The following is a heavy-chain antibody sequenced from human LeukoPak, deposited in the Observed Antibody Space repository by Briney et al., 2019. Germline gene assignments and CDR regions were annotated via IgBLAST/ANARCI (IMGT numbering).Heavy chain of an antibody. Sequence: SETLSLTCTVSGGSISSSSYYWGWIRQPPGKGLEWIGSIYYSGSTYYNPSLKSRVTISVDTSKNQFSLKLSSVTAADTAVYYCARLHGDLLYYFDYWGQGTLVTVSS. CDR1: GGSISSSSYY. CDR2: IYYSGST. CDR3: ARLHGDLLYYFDY. J-gene: IGHJ4*02. V-gene: IGHV4-39*01. D-gene: IGHD4-17*01.